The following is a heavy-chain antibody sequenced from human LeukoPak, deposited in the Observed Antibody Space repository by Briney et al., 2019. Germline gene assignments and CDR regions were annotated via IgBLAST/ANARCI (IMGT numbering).Heavy chain of an antibody. CDR2: IYPGDPDT. J-gene: IGHJ4*02. Sequence: GESLKISCKGSGYSFTSYWIGWVRQMPGKGLEWMGIIYPGDPDTRYSPSFQGQVTSSADKSISTAYLQWSSLKASDTAMYYCARRGYDSSGYYYHIDYWGQGTLVTVSS. CDR1: GYSFTSYW. D-gene: IGHD3-22*01. V-gene: IGHV5-51*01. CDR3: ARRGYDSSGYYYHIDY.